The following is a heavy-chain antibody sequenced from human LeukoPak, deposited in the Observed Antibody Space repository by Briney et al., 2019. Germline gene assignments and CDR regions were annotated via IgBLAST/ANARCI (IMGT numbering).Heavy chain of an antibody. CDR1: GGSFSGYY. V-gene: IGHV4-34*01. J-gene: IGHJ3*02. CDR2: INHSGST. Sequence: SETLSLTCAVYGGSFSGYYWSWIRQPPGKGLEWIGEINHSGSTNYNPSLKSRVTISVDTSKNQFSLKLSSVTAADTAVYYCARDGKWWERAFDIWGQGTMVTVSS. D-gene: IGHD2-15*01. CDR3: ARDGKWWERAFDI.